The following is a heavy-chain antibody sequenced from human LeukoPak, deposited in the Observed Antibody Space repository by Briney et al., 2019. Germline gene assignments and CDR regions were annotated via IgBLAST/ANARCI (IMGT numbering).Heavy chain of an antibody. Sequence: GGSLRLSCAASGFTFSSYGMHWVRQAPGKGLEWVAVIWYDGSNKYYADSVKGRFTISRDDSKNTLYLQMNSLRAEDTAVYYCARVLTPYYYGLGSPFDYWGQGTLVTVSS. CDR3: ARVLTPYYYGLGSPFDY. CDR1: GFTFSSYG. V-gene: IGHV3-33*01. D-gene: IGHD3-10*01. CDR2: IWYDGSNK. J-gene: IGHJ4*02.